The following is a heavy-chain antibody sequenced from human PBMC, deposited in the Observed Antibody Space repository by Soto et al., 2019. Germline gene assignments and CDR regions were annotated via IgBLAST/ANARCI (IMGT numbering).Heavy chain of an antibody. CDR3: ARQRTTVVTQAYFDH. Sequence: PSETLSLTCTVSGGSITSSSYYWGWIRQPPGKGLEWIGGIYYSGRSYYNPSLKSRVTMSVDTSKNQFSLTLNSVTAADAAVYYCARQRTTVVTQAYFDHWGQGTLVTVPS. CDR2: IYYSGRS. CDR1: GGSITSSSYY. V-gene: IGHV4-39*01. J-gene: IGHJ4*02. D-gene: IGHD4-17*01.